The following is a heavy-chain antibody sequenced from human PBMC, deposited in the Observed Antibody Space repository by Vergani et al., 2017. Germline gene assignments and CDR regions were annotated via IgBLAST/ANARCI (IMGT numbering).Heavy chain of an antibody. CDR1: GGSFSGYY. CDR3: AKEGGGYCSGGTCYPEY. V-gene: IGHV4-34*02. CDR2: INHSGST. Sequence: QVQLQQWGAGVVKPSGTLSLTCAVYGGSFSGYYWSWIRQPPGKGLEWIGEINHSGSTNYNPSLKSRVTISVDTSKNQFSLKLSSVTAADTAVYYCAKEGGGYCSGGTCYPEYWGQGTLVIVSS. J-gene: IGHJ4*02. D-gene: IGHD2-15*01.